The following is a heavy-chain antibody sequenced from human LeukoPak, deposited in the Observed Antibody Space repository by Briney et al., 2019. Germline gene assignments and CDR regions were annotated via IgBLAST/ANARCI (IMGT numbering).Heavy chain of an antibody. V-gene: IGHV4-59*01. D-gene: IGHD1-26*01. J-gene: IGHJ3*02. CDR1: GGSISSYY. CDR3: ASGIVGVPDAFDI. Sequence: SETLSLTCTVSGGSISSYYWSWIRQPPRKELEWIGYIHYTGSTNYNPSLKSRVTISVDTSKNQFSLKLSSVTAADTAVYYCASGIVGVPDAFDIWGQGTMVTVSS. CDR2: IHYTGST.